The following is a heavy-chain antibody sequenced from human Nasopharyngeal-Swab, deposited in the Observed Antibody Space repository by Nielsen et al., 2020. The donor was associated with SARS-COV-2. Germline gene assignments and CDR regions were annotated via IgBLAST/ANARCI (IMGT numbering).Heavy chain of an antibody. CDR2: ISAYNGNT. CDR3: ASFGSYYDYYYYGMDV. Sequence: GESLKISCKGSGYSFTSYGISWVRQAPGQGLEWMGWISAYNGNTNYAQKLQGRVTMTTDTSTSTAYMELRSLRSDDTAVYYCASFGSYYDYYYYGMDVWGQGTTVTVSS. CDR1: GYSFTSYG. J-gene: IGHJ6*02. V-gene: IGHV1-18*01. D-gene: IGHD1-26*01.